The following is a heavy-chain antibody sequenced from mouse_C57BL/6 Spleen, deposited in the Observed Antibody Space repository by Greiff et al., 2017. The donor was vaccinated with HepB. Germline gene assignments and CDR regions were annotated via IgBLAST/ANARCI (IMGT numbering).Heavy chain of an antibody. CDR1: GYSITSGYY. V-gene: IGHV3-6*01. CDR3: AAEVAY. Sequence: EVQLVESGPGLVKPSQSLSLTCSVTGYSITSGYYWNWIRQFPGNKLEWMGYISYDGSNNYNPSLKNRISITRDTSKNQFFLKLNSVTTEDTATYYCAAEVAYWGQGTLVTVSA. J-gene: IGHJ3*01. CDR2: ISYDGSN.